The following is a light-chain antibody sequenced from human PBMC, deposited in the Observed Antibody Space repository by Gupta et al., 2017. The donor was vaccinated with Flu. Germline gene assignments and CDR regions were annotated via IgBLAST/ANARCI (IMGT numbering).Light chain of an antibody. CDR3: HQYCTSVRT. CDR2: DAS. Sequence: GTLSLSPGERATLSCKASQRVSSTYLAWYQQKPGQAPRLLIYDASRRATGIPDRFSGSGSGTDFTLTIGRLEPEDFAVYYCHQYCTSVRTFGQGTEVEIK. J-gene: IGKJ1*01. V-gene: IGKV3-20*01. CDR1: QRVSSTY.